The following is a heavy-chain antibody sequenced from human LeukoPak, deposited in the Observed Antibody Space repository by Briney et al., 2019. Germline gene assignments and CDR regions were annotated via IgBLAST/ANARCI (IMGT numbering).Heavy chain of an antibody. CDR2: IYYSGST. Sequence: SETLSLTCTVSGGSISSSSYYWGWIRQPPGKGLEWIGSIYYSGSTNYNPSLKSRVTISVDTSKNQFSLKLSSVTAADTAVYYCARVVGSGSYVFDIWGQGTMVTVSS. D-gene: IGHD3-10*01. CDR3: ARVVGSGSYVFDI. J-gene: IGHJ3*02. V-gene: IGHV4-39*07. CDR1: GGSISSSSYY.